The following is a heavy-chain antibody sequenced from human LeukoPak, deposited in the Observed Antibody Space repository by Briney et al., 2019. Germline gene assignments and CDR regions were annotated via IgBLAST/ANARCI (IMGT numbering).Heavy chain of an antibody. D-gene: IGHD2-21*01. CDR1: GFPFGDFV. Sequence: GGSLRLSCAASGFPFGDFVMTWVRQVRGGGLQWVSTITRSGQNTYYADSVKGRFTISRDDYKGMLYLQMNSLRANDTAMYYCVKDYCCSIPGCVIDALVVWGQGTVVTVSS. CDR2: ITRSGQNT. J-gene: IGHJ3*01. CDR3: VKDYCCSIPGCVIDALVV. V-gene: IGHV3-23*01.